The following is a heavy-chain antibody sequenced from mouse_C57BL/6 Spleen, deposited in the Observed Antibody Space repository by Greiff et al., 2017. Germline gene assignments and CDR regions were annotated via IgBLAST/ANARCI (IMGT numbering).Heavy chain of an antibody. V-gene: IGHV1-64*01. Sequence: QVQLQQPGAELVKPGASVMLSCKASGYTFTSYWMHWVKQRPGQGLEWIGMIHPNSGSTNYNEKFKSKATLTVDKSSSTAYMQLSSLTSEDSAVYYCAPTTVVDYWYFEVWGTGTTVTVSS. J-gene: IGHJ1*03. CDR2: IHPNSGST. D-gene: IGHD1-1*01. CDR3: APTTVVDYWYFEV. CDR1: GYTFTSYW.